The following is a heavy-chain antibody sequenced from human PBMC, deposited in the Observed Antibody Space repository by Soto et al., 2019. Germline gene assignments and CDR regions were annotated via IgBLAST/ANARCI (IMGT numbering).Heavy chain of an antibody. CDR1: GFSLSSYA. CDR3: ARGRQQLVYGMDV. J-gene: IGHJ6*02. Sequence: GGSLRLSCATSGFSLSSYAMSWVRQAPGKGLEWVSGISGSDSRTYYADSVKGRFTISRDISQNTLYLHMNSLRAEDTAVYYCARGRQQLVYGMDVWGQGTTVTVSS. D-gene: IGHD6-13*01. CDR2: ISGSDSRT. V-gene: IGHV3-23*01.